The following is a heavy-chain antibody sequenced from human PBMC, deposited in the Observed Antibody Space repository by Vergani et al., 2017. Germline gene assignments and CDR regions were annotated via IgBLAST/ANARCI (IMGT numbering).Heavy chain of an antibody. CDR3: AKSLDGVSWFDP. CDR1: GFTFSSYS. D-gene: IGHD2-8*01. CDR2: ISSSSSYI. Sequence: EVQLVESGGGLVKPGGSLRLSCAASGFTFSSYSMNWVRQAPGKGLEWVSSISSSSSYIYYADSVKGRFTISRDNAKNSLYLQMNSLRAEDTAVYYCAKSLDGVSWFDPWGQGTLVTVSS. J-gene: IGHJ5*02. V-gene: IGHV3-21*01.